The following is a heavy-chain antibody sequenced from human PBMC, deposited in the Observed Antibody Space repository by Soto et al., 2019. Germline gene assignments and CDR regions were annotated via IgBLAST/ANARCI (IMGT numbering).Heavy chain of an antibody. CDR1: GFTFSSYA. CDR2: ISYDGSNK. J-gene: IGHJ4*02. Sequence: QVQLVESGGGVVQPGRSLRLSCAASGFTFSSYAMHWVRQAPGKGLEWVAVISYDGSNKYYADSVKGRFTISRDNSKNTLYLQMNSLRAEDTAVYYCARGARTDRDFDYWGQGTLVTVSS. V-gene: IGHV3-30-3*01. CDR3: ARGARTDRDFDY.